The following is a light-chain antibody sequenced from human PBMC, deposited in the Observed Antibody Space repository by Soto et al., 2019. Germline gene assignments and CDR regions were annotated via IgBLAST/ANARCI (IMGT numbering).Light chain of an antibody. CDR1: QSISSW. CDR2: KAS. Sequence: IQMTQSPSTXXXXVXXXXXITCRASQSISSWLAWYQQKPGKAPKLLIYKASTLKSGVPSRFSGSGSGTEFTLTISSLQPDDFATYYCQHYNSYSEAFGQGTKVDIK. CDR3: QHYNSYSEA. V-gene: IGKV1-5*03. J-gene: IGKJ1*01.